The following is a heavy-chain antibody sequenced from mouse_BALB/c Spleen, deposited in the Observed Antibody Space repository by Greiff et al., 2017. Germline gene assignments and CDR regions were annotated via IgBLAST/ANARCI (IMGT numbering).Heavy chain of an antibody. CDR3: ARRSYYGSSYVGY. CDR2: IDPENGNT. D-gene: IGHD1-1*01. J-gene: IGHJ2*01. Sequence: VQLKQSGAELVRPGALVKLSCKASGFNIKDYYMHWVKQRPEQGLEWIGWIDPENGNTIYDPKFQGKASITADTSSNTAYLQLSSLTSEDTAVYYCARRSYYGSSYVGYWGQGTTLTVSS. V-gene: IGHV14-1*02. CDR1: GFNIKDYY.